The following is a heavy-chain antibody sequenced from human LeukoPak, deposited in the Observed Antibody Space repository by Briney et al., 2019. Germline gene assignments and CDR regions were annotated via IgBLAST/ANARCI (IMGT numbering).Heavy chain of an antibody. D-gene: IGHD5-12*01. CDR1: GYTFSSYG. V-gene: IGHV1-18*01. CDR2: ISAYSGKT. CDR3: VRLTAYSGYVLMGFEY. Sequence: ASVKVSCKASGYTFSSYGITWVRQAPGQGLEWMGLISAYSGKTNSAQKLQGRVTLTTDTSTSTAYMELRSLRSDDTAVYYCVRLTAYSGYVLMGFEYWGQGTLVTVSS. J-gene: IGHJ4*02.